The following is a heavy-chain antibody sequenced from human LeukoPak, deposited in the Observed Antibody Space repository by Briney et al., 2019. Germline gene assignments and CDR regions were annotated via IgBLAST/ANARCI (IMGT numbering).Heavy chain of an antibody. D-gene: IGHD2-2*01. V-gene: IGHV4-34*01. CDR2: INHSEST. J-gene: IGHJ4*02. CDR3: ARGRIVVVPAAMRYFDY. CDR1: GGSFSGYD. Sequence: SDTLSLTCAVYGGSFSGYDWSWIRQPPGKGLEWIGEINHSESTNYNPSLKSRVTISVDTSKNQFSLKLSSVTAADTAVYYCARGRIVVVPAAMRYFDYWGQGTLVTVSS.